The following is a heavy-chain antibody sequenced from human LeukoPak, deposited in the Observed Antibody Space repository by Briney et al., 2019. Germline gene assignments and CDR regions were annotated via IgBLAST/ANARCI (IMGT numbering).Heavy chain of an antibody. D-gene: IGHD5/OR15-5a*01. J-gene: IGHJ4*02. V-gene: IGHV3-30*18. CDR3: AKGSSLGDY. CDR2: ISYDGSNK. CDR1: GFTFSSYG. Sequence: GRSLRLSCAASGFTFSSYGMHWVRQAPGKGLEWVAVISYDGSNKYYADSVKGRFTISRDNSKNTPYLQMNSLRAEDTAVYYCAKGSSLGDYWGQGTLVTVSS.